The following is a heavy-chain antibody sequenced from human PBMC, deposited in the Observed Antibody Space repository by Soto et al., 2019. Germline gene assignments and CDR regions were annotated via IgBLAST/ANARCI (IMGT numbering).Heavy chain of an antibody. CDR2: ISPDGST. CDR3: AKDARYCAERCYMFDY. V-gene: IGHV3-30*18. CDR1: GFSFSRYG. J-gene: IGHJ4*02. Sequence: QVQLVESGGGMVQPGRSLRLSCVASGFSFSRYGMFWVRQAPGKGLEWVAVISPDGSTNYADSVKDRFTMSRDNSKNTVYLQMNGLRGDDTAVYYCAKDARYCAERCYMFDYWGQGALVTVSS. D-gene: IGHD2-8*02.